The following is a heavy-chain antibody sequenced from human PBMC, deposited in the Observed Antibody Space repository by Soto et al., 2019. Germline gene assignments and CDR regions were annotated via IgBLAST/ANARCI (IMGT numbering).Heavy chain of an antibody. D-gene: IGHD3-22*01. CDR2: ISAYNGNT. J-gene: IGHJ4*02. CDR1: GYTFTSYG. V-gene: IGHV1-18*01. CDR3: ARDTAYDSSGYYPY. Sequence: ASVKVSCKASGYTFTSYGISWVRQAPGQGLEWMGWISAYNGNTNYAQKLQGRVTMTTDTSTSTAYMELRSLRSDDTAVYYCARDTAYDSSGYYPYWGQGTLVTVSS.